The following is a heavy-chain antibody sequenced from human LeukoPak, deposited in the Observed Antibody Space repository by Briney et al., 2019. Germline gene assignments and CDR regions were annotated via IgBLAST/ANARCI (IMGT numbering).Heavy chain of an antibody. J-gene: IGHJ4*02. Sequence: GGSLRLSCAASGFTFSSYEMNWVRQAPGKGLEWVSYITDSGTTIYYADSVKGRFTISRDNAKNSLYLQMNSLRAEDTAVYYCATSRGSWPDYFDYWGQGTLVTVSS. CDR2: ITDSGTTI. D-gene: IGHD6-13*01. CDR1: GFTFSSYE. V-gene: IGHV3-48*03. CDR3: ATSRGSWPDYFDY.